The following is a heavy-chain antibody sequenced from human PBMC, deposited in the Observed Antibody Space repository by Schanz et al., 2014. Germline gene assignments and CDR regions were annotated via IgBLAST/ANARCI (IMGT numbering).Heavy chain of an antibody. V-gene: IGHV1-2*02. CDR3: ARRGPNCSNNACYHGWFDP. CDR1: GYTFTGYY. Sequence: QVQLVQSGAEVKKPGASVQVSCKASGYTFTGYYIHWVRQAPGQGFEWMGWINPLSGATDYAPTFQGRVSMTRDTSISTAYMEETRLVSSDTAVYYCARRGPNCSNNACYHGWFDPWGQGTLVTVSS. D-gene: IGHD4-4*01. CDR2: INPLSGAT. J-gene: IGHJ5*02.